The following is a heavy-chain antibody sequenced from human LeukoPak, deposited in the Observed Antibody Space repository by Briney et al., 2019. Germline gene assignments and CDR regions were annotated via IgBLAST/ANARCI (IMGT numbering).Heavy chain of an antibody. CDR2: IYYSGST. J-gene: IGHJ5*02. CDR3: AREMATISVVGWFDP. CDR1: GGSISSGDYY. D-gene: IGHD5-24*01. V-gene: IGHV4-30-4*01. Sequence: SETLSLTCTVSGGSISSGDYYWSWIRQPPGKGLEWIGYIYYSGSTYYNPSLKSRVTISVDTSRNQFSLKLSSVTAADTAVYYCAREMATISVVGWFDPWGQGTLVTVSS.